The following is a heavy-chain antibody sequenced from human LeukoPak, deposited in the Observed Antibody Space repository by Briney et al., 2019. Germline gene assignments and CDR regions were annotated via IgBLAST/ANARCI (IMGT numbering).Heavy chain of an antibody. CDR2: ISSNGGNT. V-gene: IGHV3-64D*09. D-gene: IGHD6-13*01. J-gene: IGHJ4*02. Sequence: GGSLRISCSASGFIFSNYAMHWVRQAPGKGLEYVSGISSNGGNTYHVDSMKGRFTISRDNSKNTLYLQMSSLRAEDTAVYYCVKLSSRVSQTIDYWGQGTLVTVSS. CDR1: GFIFSNYA. CDR3: VKLSSRVSQTIDY.